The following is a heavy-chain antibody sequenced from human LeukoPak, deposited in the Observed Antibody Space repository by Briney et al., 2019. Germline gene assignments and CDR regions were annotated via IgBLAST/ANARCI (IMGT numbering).Heavy chain of an antibody. CDR3: AKNGDRGAYCSGGSCYPYYYYNMDV. CDR2: ISYDGSNK. J-gene: IGHJ6*03. D-gene: IGHD2-15*01. V-gene: IGHV3-30*18. CDR1: RFIFSNYG. Sequence: GGSLRLSCAASRFIFSNYGMQWVRQAPGKGLEWVAGISYDGSNKYYADSVKGRFTISRDNSKNTLYPQMNSLRAEDTAIYYCAKNGDRGAYCSGGSCYPYYYYNMDVWGKGTTVTISS.